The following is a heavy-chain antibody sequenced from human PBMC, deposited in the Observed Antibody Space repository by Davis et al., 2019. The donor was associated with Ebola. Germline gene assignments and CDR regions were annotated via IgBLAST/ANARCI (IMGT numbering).Heavy chain of an antibody. Sequence: GESLKISCTASGFTFRSYAMNWVRQAPGKGLEWVSVLSGSGDSTYYADSVKRRFTISRDNSKNTLYLQKNSLRVEDTAVYYCAREMATTNDAFDIWGQGTMVSVSS. D-gene: IGHD5-24*01. J-gene: IGHJ3*02. CDR3: AREMATTNDAFDI. CDR2: LSGSGDST. CDR1: GFTFRSYA. V-gene: IGHV3-23*01.